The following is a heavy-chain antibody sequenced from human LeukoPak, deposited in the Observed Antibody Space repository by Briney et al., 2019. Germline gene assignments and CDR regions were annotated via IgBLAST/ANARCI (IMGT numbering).Heavy chain of an antibody. J-gene: IGHJ4*02. V-gene: IGHV3-7*01. D-gene: IGHD4-23*01. CDR2: LNHDGTAK. CDR3: ATSADSPGNS. Sequence: PGGSLRLSCTASGFTFSSHWMSWVRQAPGKGLEWVANLNHDGTAKFYVDPVKGRFTISRDNAKNSLYLQMSNLRAEDTAVYYCATSADSPGNSWSQGTLITVSS. CDR1: GFTFSSHW.